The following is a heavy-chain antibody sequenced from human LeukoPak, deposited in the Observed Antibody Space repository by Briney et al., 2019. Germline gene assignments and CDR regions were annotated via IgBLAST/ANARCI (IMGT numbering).Heavy chain of an antibody. CDR1: GGSISSGGYY. Sequence: SETLSLTCTVSGGSISSGGYYWSWIRQHPGKGLEWIGYIYYSGSTYYNPSLKSRVTISVDTSKNQFSLKLSSVTAADTAVYYCARSSAGTHGYWGQGTLVTVSS. D-gene: IGHD6-13*01. V-gene: IGHV4-31*03. J-gene: IGHJ4*02. CDR2: IYYSGST. CDR3: ARSSAGTHGY.